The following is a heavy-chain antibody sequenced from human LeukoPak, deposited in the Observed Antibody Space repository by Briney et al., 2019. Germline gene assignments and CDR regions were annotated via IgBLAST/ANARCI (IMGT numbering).Heavy chain of an antibody. Sequence: GASVKVSCKASGYTFTSYGISWVRQATGQGLEWMGWMNPNSGNTGYAQKFQGRVTMTRNTSISTAYMELSSLRSEDTAVYYCARGRNSYYYGSGKKNWFDPWGQGTLVTVSS. CDR1: GYTFTSYG. CDR3: ARGRNSYYYGSGKKNWFDP. CDR2: MNPNSGNT. J-gene: IGHJ5*02. V-gene: IGHV1-8*02. D-gene: IGHD3-10*01.